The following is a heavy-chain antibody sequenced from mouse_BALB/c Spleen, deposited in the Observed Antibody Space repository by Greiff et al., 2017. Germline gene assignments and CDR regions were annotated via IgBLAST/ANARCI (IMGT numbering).Heavy chain of an antibody. Sequence: QVQLQQSGAELAKPGASVKMSCKASGYTFTSYWMHWVKQRPGQGLEWIGYINPSTGYTEYNQKFKDKATLTADKSSSTAYMQLSSLTSEDSAVYYCARIHYYGSSYDYWGQGTTLTVSS. V-gene: IGHV1-7*01. D-gene: IGHD1-1*01. J-gene: IGHJ2*01. CDR1: GYTFTSYW. CDR3: ARIHYYGSSYDY. CDR2: INPSTGYT.